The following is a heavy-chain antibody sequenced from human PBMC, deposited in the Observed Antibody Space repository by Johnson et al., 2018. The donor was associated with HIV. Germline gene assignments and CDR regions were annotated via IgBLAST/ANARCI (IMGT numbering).Heavy chain of an antibody. J-gene: IGHJ3*02. V-gene: IGHV3-30*04. CDR2: ISYDGSNK. D-gene: IGHD3-10*01. Sequence: QVQLVESGGGVVQPGGSLRLSCAASGFTFSSYAMHWVRQAPGKGLEWVAFISYDGSNKYYADSVKGRFTISRDNSKNTLYLQMNSLRVDDTAIYYCARDPGSITMVRGDAFDIWGQGTMVTVSS. CDR1: GFTFSSYA. CDR3: ARDPGSITMVRGDAFDI.